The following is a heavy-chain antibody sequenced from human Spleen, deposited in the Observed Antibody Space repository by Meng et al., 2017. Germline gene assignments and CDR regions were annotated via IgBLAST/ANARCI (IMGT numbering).Heavy chain of an antibody. V-gene: IGHV4-31*01. CDR3: ARDLSGYGWFDP. D-gene: IGHD5-18*01. Sequence: QVQQQDSGPGLVKPSQTLSLTCTVSGGSISSGGYYWSWIRQHPGKGLEWIGYFYYSGSTYYNPSLKSLVTISLDTSKNQFSLKLSSVTAADTAVYYCARDLSGYGWFDPWGQGTLVTVSS. CDR1: GGSISSGGYY. J-gene: IGHJ5*02. CDR2: FYYSGST.